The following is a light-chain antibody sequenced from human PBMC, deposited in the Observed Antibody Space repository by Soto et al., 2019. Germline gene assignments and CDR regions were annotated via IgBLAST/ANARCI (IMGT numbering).Light chain of an antibody. CDR3: CSYAGSYTFL. CDR2: DVS. J-gene: IGLJ2*01. CDR1: SSDVGGYNY. V-gene: IGLV2-11*01. Sequence: QSALTQPRSVSGSPGQSVTISCTGTSSDVGGYNYVSWYQQHPGKAPKLMIYDVSKRPSGVPDRFSGPKSGNTASLTISGLQAEDEADYYCCSYAGSYTFLFGGGTKLTVL.